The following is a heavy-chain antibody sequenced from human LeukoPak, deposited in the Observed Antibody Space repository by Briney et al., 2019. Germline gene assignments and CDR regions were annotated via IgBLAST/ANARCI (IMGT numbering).Heavy chain of an antibody. Sequence: GASVTVSFTASGGTFSSYAISWVRQAPGQGLEWMGGIIPIFGTANYAQKFQGRVTITADESTSTAYMELSSLRSEDTAVYYCARECCSGGSCYSGGYWGQGTLVTVSS. V-gene: IGHV1-69*13. D-gene: IGHD2-15*01. J-gene: IGHJ4*02. CDR2: IIPIFGTA. CDR1: GGTFSSYA. CDR3: ARECCSGGSCYSGGY.